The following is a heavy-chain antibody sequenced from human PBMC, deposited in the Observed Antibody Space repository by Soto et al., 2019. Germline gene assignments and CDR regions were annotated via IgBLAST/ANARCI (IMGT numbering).Heavy chain of an antibody. CDR2: ISGSGATT. J-gene: IGHJ6*02. Sequence: EVQLLESGGGLVQPGGSLRLSCAASGFTFSTYAMSWVRQAPGKGLEWVSTISGSGATTYYADSVKGRFTISRDNSKNTLYVQMNGLRAEDTAIYYCAREDDSSNWYVSTSDYCAMDVWGQGTTVTVSS. D-gene: IGHD6-13*01. CDR3: AREDDSSNWYVSTSDYCAMDV. CDR1: GFTFSTYA. V-gene: IGHV3-23*01.